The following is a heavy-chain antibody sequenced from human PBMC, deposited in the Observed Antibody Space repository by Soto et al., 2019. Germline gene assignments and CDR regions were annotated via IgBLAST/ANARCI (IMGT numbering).Heavy chain of an antibody. CDR1: GFSLKTIGVS. CDR3: ARSASENFWSGPFDY. D-gene: IGHD3-3*01. CDR2: TYWDDDQ. Sequence: QITLKESGPTLVKPTQTLTLTCSFSGFSLKTIGVSVGWIRQPPGKALEWLALTYWDDDQRYSPSLKTRLTATKDTSKNQVVLALTNIDPVDTGTYYCARSASENFWSGPFDYWGPGIVVTVSS. V-gene: IGHV2-5*02. J-gene: IGHJ4*02.